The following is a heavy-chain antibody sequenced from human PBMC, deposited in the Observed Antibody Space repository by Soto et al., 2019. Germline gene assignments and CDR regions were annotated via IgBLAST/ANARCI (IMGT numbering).Heavy chain of an antibody. J-gene: IGHJ4*02. CDR2: ISWNSGYI. Sequence: GGSLRLSCAASGFTFSTYAMSWVRQAPGKGLEWVSSISWNSGYIDYADSVKGRFTISRDNANNSLYLQMNSLRAEDTAVYYCAKLFSIYFISSSSLADYWVQGTLVIVSS. CDR1: GFTFSTYA. D-gene: IGHD2-2*01. CDR3: AKLFSIYFISSSSLADY. V-gene: IGHV3-9*01.